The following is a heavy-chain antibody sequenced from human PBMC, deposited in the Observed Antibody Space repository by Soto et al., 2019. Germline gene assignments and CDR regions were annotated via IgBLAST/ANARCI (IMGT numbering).Heavy chain of an antibody. CDR2: IYYSGST. CDR1: GGSMSSYY. D-gene: IGHD3-10*01. CDR3: ARYGSGSSVWFDP. V-gene: IGHV4-59*01. J-gene: IGHJ5*02. Sequence: SQTLSLTCTVSGGSMSSYYWSWIRQPPGKGLEWIGYIYYSGSTIYNPSLKSRVTISVDTSKNQFSLKLSSVTAADTAVYYCARYGSGSSVWFDPWGQGTLVTVSS.